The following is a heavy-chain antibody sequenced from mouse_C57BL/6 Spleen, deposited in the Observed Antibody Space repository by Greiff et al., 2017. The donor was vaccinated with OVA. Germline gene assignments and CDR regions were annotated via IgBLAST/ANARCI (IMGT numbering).Heavy chain of an antibody. CDR2: IDPANGNT. CDR3: ARDDGYSYYFDY. J-gene: IGHJ2*01. V-gene: IGHV14-3*01. CDR1: GFNIKNTY. D-gene: IGHD2-3*01. Sequence: VQLQQSVAELVRPGASVKLSCTASGFNIKNTYMHWVKQRPEQGLEWIGRIDPANGNTKYAPKFKGKATLTADTSSNTAYLQLSRLTSDDTAIYDCARDDGYSYYFDYWGQGTTLTVSS.